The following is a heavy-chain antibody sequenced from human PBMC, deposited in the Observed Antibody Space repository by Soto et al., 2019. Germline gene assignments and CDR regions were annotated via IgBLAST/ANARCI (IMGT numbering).Heavy chain of an antibody. J-gene: IGHJ4*02. Sequence: QVQLVESGGGVVQPGMSLRLSCAASGFTFNSYGMHWVRQAPGKGLECVAVISYDGSYKYYADSVKGRFTISRDNSKNTLYLQMNSLRPEDTAVYYCVRDSSNVFDYWGQGTLVTVSS. CDR2: ISYDGSYK. CDR1: GFTFNSYG. D-gene: IGHD6-13*01. V-gene: IGHV3-30*03. CDR3: VRDSSNVFDY.